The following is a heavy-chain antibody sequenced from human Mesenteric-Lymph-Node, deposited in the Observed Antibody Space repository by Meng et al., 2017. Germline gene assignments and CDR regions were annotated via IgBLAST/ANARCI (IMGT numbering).Heavy chain of an antibody. CDR1: GFNFNIHW. Sequence: GGSLRLSCAASGFNFNIHWMHWVRQAPGKGLVWVSYIRSEGTTSNYADFAKGRFTISRDNAKNTVYLQMNSLSAEDAAVYYWGGSFGADGNEHGMEVWGQGTMVTVSS. CDR2: IRSEGTTS. V-gene: IGHV3-74*01. CDR3: GGSFGADGNEHGMEV. D-gene: IGHD3-10*01. J-gene: IGHJ6*02.